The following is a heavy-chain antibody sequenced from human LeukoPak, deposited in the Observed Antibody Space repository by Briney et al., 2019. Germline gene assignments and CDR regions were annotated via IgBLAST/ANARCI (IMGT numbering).Heavy chain of an antibody. Sequence: QPGGSLRLSCAASGFTFSSYAMHWVRQAPGKGLEYVSAISSNGGSTYYANSVKGRFTISRDSSKNTLYLQVGSLRAEDMAVYYCARDGDGNYFDYWGQGTLVTVSS. J-gene: IGHJ4*02. CDR1: GFTFSSYA. V-gene: IGHV3-64*01. D-gene: IGHD7-27*01. CDR3: ARDGDGNYFDY. CDR2: ISSNGGST.